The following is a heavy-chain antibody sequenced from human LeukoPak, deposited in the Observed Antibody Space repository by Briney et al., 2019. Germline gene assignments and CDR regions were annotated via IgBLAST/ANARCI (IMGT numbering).Heavy chain of an antibody. D-gene: IGHD6-19*01. CDR1: GYTFTSYD. Sequence: GASVKVSCTASGYTFTSYDINWVRQATGQGLEWMGWISAYNGNTNYAQKLQGRVTMTRNTSISTAYMELSTLRSDDTAVYYCARDRSGSGWYSDAFDIWGQGTMVTVSS. J-gene: IGHJ3*02. CDR3: ARDRSGSGWYSDAFDI. CDR2: ISAYNGNT. V-gene: IGHV1-8*01.